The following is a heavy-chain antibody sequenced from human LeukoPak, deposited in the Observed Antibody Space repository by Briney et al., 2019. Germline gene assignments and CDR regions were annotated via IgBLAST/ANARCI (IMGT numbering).Heavy chain of an antibody. V-gene: IGHV3-21*01. D-gene: IGHD3-22*01. CDR1: GFTFSSYH. J-gene: IGHJ5*02. CDR3: ARGSSSIYSTTWFDP. Sequence: PGGSLRLSCAASGFTFSSYHMNWVRQAPGKGLEWVSFITSGSTYIYYAESVKGRFTISRDNAENSLYLQMNSLRAEDTAVYYCARGSSSIYSTTWFDPWGQGTLVTVSS. CDR2: ITSGSTYI.